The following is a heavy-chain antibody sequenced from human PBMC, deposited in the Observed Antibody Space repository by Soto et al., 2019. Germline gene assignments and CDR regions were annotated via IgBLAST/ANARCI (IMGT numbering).Heavy chain of an antibody. J-gene: IGHJ4*02. Sequence: QVQLVESGGGLVKPGGSLRLSCAASGFTFSDHYMTWSRQAPGKGLEWLSYISSSGTTIYYAESVRGRFTISRDNAKNSLYLQMNSLRVDDSAVYYCARVGDMAYKDWGQGTLVTVSP. CDR1: GFTFSDHY. CDR3: ARVGDMAYKD. CDR2: ISSSGTTI. V-gene: IGHV3-11*01. D-gene: IGHD3-3*01.